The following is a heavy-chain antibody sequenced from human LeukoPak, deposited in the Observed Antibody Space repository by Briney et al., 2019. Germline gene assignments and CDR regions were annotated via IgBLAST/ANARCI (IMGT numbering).Heavy chain of an antibody. CDR2: ITGSDDAT. Sequence: PGGSLRLSCAASGFTSSSAAMTWVRQAPGKGLEWVSTITGSDDATYYADSVKGRFTISRDFSRNTVGLQMNSLRTEDTAIYYCAKGPQLYSGYHPDYWGQGTLVTVSS. CDR3: AKGPQLYSGYHPDY. J-gene: IGHJ4*02. CDR1: GFTSSSAA. D-gene: IGHD5-12*01. V-gene: IGHV3-23*01.